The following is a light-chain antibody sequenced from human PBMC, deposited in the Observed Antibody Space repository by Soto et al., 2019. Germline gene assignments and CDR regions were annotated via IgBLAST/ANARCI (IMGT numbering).Light chain of an antibody. CDR1: SSNIGAGHD. Sequence: QPVLTQPPSVSGAPGQRVTISCTGNSSNIGAGHDVHWYQQLPGTAPKLLIYGHTNRPSGVPARFSGSTSGASASLAITGLQAEDEADYYCQSYDSRLRVFGGGTKVTVL. CDR2: GHT. V-gene: IGLV1-40*01. CDR3: QSYDSRLRV. J-gene: IGLJ2*01.